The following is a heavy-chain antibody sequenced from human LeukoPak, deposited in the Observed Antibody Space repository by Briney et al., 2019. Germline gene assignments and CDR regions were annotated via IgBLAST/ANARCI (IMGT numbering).Heavy chain of an antibody. CDR3: AKIPSRVVVTATP. Sequence: GGTLRLSCEASGFTFSSYVMSWVRQAPGKGLEWVSSISTSGGSTYYADSVKGRFTISRDTSKNTLYLQMNSLRAEDTAVYYCAKIPSRVVVTATPWGQGTLVTVSS. D-gene: IGHD2-21*02. CDR2: ISTSGGST. CDR1: GFTFSSYV. V-gene: IGHV3-23*01. J-gene: IGHJ5*02.